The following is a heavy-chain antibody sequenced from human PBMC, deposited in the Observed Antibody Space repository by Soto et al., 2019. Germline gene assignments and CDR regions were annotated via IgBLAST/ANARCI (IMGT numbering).Heavy chain of an antibody. CDR3: AREGQQLVRYAFDI. CDR2: ISYDGVNK. CDR1: GFTFSSYS. D-gene: IGHD6-13*01. J-gene: IGHJ3*02. Sequence: QVQLVESGGGVVQPGRSLRLSCAASGFTFSSYSIHWVRQAPGKGLEWVAVISYDGVNKYYADSVKGRFTLSRDNSKNTLYLQMNSLRPEDTAVYYCAREGQQLVRYAFDIWGQGTMVTVSS. V-gene: IGHV3-30-3*01.